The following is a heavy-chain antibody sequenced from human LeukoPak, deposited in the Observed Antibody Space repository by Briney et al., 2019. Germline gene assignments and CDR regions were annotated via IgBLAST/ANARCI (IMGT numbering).Heavy chain of an antibody. D-gene: IGHD2-15*01. CDR1: GGTFSSYA. J-gene: IGHJ6*03. Sequence: GASVKVSCKASGGTFSSYAISWVRQAPGQGLEWMGGIIPIFGTANYAQKFQGRVTITTGESTSTAYMELSSLRSEDTAVYYCARGSACSGGSCYYYYYMDVWGKGTTVTVSS. V-gene: IGHV1-69*05. CDR3: ARGSACSGGSCYYYYYMDV. CDR2: IIPIFGTA.